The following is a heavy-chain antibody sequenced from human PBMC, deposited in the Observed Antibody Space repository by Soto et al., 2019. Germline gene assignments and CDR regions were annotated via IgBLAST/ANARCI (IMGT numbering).Heavy chain of an antibody. V-gene: IGHV1-46*01. CDR1: GYTFTSYY. Sequence: ASVKVSCKASGYTFTSYYMHWVRQAPGQGLEWMGIINPSGGSTSYAQKFQGRVTMTRDTSTSTVYMELSSLRSEYTAVYYCARFGPPEYYDFWSGSTNAFDIWGQGTMVTVSS. D-gene: IGHD3-3*01. CDR2: INPSGGST. CDR3: ARFGPPEYYDFWSGSTNAFDI. J-gene: IGHJ3*02.